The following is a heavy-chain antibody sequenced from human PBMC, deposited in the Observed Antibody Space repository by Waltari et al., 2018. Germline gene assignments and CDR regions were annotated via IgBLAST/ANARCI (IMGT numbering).Heavy chain of an antibody. CDR1: GFTFGLHW. Sequence: CAASGFTFGLHWMRWVRQAPGKGLEWVADISPDGSEKYYVDSVKGRFTTSRDNAKNSLDLQLNSLRAEDTAVYYCVRDDNWALDSWGQGTLVTVSS. V-gene: IGHV3-7*01. CDR2: ISPDGSEK. CDR3: VRDDNWALDS. J-gene: IGHJ4*02. D-gene: IGHD3-16*01.